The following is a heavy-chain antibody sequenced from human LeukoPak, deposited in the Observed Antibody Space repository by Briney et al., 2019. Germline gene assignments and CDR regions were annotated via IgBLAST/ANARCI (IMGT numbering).Heavy chain of an antibody. V-gene: IGHV3-21*01. D-gene: IGHD5-18*01. CDR1: GFSFSGYS. CDR2: ISPSSSYI. J-gene: IGHJ4*02. Sequence: GGALRLSCAASGFSFSGYSINWVRQAPGKGLEWVSSISPSSSYIYYADSVKGRFTISRDNAKNSLYLQMNSLRAEDTAVYYCARGVQLWCDYWGQGTLVTVSS. CDR3: ARGVQLWCDY.